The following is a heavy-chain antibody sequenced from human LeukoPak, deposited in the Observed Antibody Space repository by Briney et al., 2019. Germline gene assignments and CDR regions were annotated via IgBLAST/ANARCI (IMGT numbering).Heavy chain of an antibody. CDR3: AKGRGGGSGFYSYFDS. CDR2: ISGSGGYT. Sequence: GGSLRLSCAASGFTFSSYAVSWVRQAPGKGLEWVSAISGSGGYTYYAGSVEGRFTISRDNFKNTVYLQMNSLRAEDTAVYFCAKGRGGGSGFYSYFDSWGQGTLVTVSS. J-gene: IGHJ4*02. V-gene: IGHV3-23*01. CDR1: GFTFSSYA. D-gene: IGHD3-22*01.